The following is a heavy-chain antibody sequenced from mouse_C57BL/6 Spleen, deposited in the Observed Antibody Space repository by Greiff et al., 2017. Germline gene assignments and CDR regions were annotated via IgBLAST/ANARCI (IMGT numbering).Heavy chain of an antibody. D-gene: IGHD2-2*01. V-gene: IGHV1-42*01. J-gene: IGHJ4*01. CDR1: GYSFTGYY. CDR3: ARYSADNGYDGLGY. CDR2: INPSTGGT. Sequence: DVQLQESGPELVKPGASVKISCKASGYSFTGYYMNWVKQSPEKSLEWIGEINPSTGGTTYNQKFKAKATLTVDKSSSTAYMQLKSLTSEDAAVYYGARYSADNGYDGLGYWGQGTSVTVSS.